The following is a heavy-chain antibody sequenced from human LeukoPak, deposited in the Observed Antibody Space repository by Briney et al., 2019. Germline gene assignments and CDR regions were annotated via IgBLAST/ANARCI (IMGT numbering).Heavy chain of an antibody. J-gene: IGHJ3*01. CDR2: IYPGHSGT. Sequence: GESLKISCKGSGYSFNDYWIGWVRQMPGKGLEWMGIIYPGHSGTRYSPSFQGQVTISADKSISTAYLQWSSLKASDTAMYFCARSPADGYTYGVDDFWGQGTLVTVSS. V-gene: IGHV5-51*01. D-gene: IGHD5-24*01. CDR1: GYSFNDYW. CDR3: ARSPADGYTYGVDDF.